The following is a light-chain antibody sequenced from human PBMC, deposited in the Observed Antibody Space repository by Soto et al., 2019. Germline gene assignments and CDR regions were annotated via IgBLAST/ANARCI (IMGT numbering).Light chain of an antibody. CDR1: SSDVGGYNY. V-gene: IGLV2-8*01. CDR2: EVT. J-gene: IGLJ1*01. CDR3: NSYSGSNTPYV. Sequence: QSVLTQPPSASGSPGQSVTISCTGTSSDVGGYNYVSWYQHHPGKAPKLMISEVTNRPSGVPDRFSGSKSGNTASLTVSGLQAEDDADYYCNSYSGSNTPYVFGTGTKVTVL.